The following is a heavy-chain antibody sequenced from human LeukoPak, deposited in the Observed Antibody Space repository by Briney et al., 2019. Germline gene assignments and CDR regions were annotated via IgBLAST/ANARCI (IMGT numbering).Heavy chain of an antibody. J-gene: IGHJ3*02. Sequence: GASVKVSCKASGYTFTSYYMHWVRQAPGQGLEWMGIINPSGGSTSYAQKFQGRVTMTRDMSTSTVYMELRSLRSDDTAVYYCARVYYYDSSGYFYADAFDIWGQGTMVTVSS. CDR2: INPSGGST. V-gene: IGHV1-46*01. CDR1: GYTFTSYY. D-gene: IGHD3-22*01. CDR3: ARVYYYDSSGYFYADAFDI.